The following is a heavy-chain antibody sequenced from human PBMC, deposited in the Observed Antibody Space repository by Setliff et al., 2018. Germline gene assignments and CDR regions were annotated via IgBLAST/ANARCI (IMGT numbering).Heavy chain of an antibody. J-gene: IGHJ4*02. D-gene: IGHD3-3*01. V-gene: IGHV4-4*03. CDR3: ARRETYYNFWSGYYAY. CDR2: IYHSGST. Sequence: PETLSLTCAVSGGSISSSNWWSWVRQPPGKGLEWIGEIYHSGSTNYNPSLRSRVPISVDTSKNQFSLKPSSVTAADTAVYYCARRETYYNFWSGYYAYWGQGTLVTVSS. CDR1: GGSISSSNW.